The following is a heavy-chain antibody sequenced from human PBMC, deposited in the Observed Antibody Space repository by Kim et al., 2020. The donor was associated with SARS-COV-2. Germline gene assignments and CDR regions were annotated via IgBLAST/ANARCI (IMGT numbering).Heavy chain of an antibody. J-gene: IGHJ4*02. D-gene: IGHD5-18*01. CDR3: ANDAAMVIQFDY. Sequence: GGSLRLSCTASGFSFSSYGMHWVRQAPGKGLEWVAVISYDGSNKYYADSVKGRFTISRDNSKNTLYLQMNSLRAEDTAVYYCANDAAMVIQFDYWGQGTL. CDR1: GFSFSSYG. V-gene: IGHV3-30*18. CDR2: ISYDGSNK.